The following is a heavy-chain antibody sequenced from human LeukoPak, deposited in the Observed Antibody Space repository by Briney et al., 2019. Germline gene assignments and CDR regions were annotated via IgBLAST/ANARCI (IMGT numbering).Heavy chain of an antibody. CDR3: ACYGIAPPY. J-gene: IGHJ4*02. V-gene: IGHV3-74*01. Sequence: GGALRLSCAASGFTFSSYWMHWVRQAPGEGLVWASNINNDGSSTRYVDSVRGRFTISRDNAKNTLYLQMNSLRTEDTAVYYCACYGIAPPYWGQGTLVTVSS. CDR1: GFTFSSYW. CDR2: INNDGSST. D-gene: IGHD2-15*01.